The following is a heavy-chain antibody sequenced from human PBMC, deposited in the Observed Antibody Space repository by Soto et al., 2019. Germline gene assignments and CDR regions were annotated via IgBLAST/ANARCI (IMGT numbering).Heavy chain of an antibody. Sequence: GGSLRLSCAASGFTVSSNYMSWVRQAPGKGLEWVSVIYSGGSTYYADSVKGRFTISRHNSKNTLYLQMNSLRAEDTAVYYCARVGGGYDSIYFDYWGQGTLVTVSS. CDR2: IYSGGST. CDR3: ARVGGGYDSIYFDY. CDR1: GFTVSSNY. J-gene: IGHJ4*02. V-gene: IGHV3-53*04. D-gene: IGHD5-12*01.